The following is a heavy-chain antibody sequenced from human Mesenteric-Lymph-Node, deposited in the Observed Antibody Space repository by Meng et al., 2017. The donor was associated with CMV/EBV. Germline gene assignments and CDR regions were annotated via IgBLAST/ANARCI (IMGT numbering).Heavy chain of an antibody. Sequence: SETLSLTCVVDGGSLSGYYWSWIRQPPGKGLEWIGEINQSGSTSYNPSLKSRVTISVETSTKQVSLRLSSVTAADTAVYYCARGGNNMIFGYYFGYWGQGTLVTVSS. D-gene: IGHD3/OR15-3a*01. CDR2: INQSGST. J-gene: IGHJ4*02. CDR3: ARGGNNMIFGYYFGY. V-gene: IGHV4-34*01. CDR1: GGSLSGYY.